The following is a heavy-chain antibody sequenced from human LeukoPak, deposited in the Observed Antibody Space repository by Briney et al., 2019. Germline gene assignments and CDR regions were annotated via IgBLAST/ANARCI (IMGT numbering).Heavy chain of an antibody. D-gene: IGHD5-18*01. CDR3: ARVGYSYVINDWSRTGLGAYPTKYYYHMDV. CDR2: IYYSGSP. J-gene: IGHJ6*03. Sequence: PSETLSLTCTVSGGSISSSSYNWGWIPHPQGRGRVWFGSIYYSGSPSYTPSLKSRVTISGDTSKNQFSLKLSSVTAADTAVYFCARVGYSYVINDWSRTGLGAYPTKYYYHMDVWGKGTTVTVSS. V-gene: IGHV4-39*07. CDR1: GGSISSSSYN.